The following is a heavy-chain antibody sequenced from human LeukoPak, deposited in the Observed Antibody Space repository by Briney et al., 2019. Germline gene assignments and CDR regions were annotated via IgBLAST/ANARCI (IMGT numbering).Heavy chain of an antibody. Sequence: PSETLSLTCAVYGGSFSGYYWSWIRQPPGKGLEWIGEFNHSGSTKYNPSLKSRVTISVDTSKNQFSLKLSSVTAADTAVYYCARGSRNYYGSGSYYKPHRLYGMDVWGQGTTVTVSS. J-gene: IGHJ6*02. CDR2: FNHSGST. CDR3: ARGSRNYYGSGSYYKPHRLYGMDV. V-gene: IGHV4-34*01. D-gene: IGHD3-10*01. CDR1: GGSFSGYY.